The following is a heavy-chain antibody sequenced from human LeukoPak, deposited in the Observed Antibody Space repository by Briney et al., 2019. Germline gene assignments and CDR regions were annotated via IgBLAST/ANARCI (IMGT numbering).Heavy chain of an antibody. CDR2: IIPIFGTA. CDR3: ARFTCRGGSCLDY. V-gene: IGHV1-69*05. Sequence: SVKVSCKASGGTFSSYAISWVRQAPGQGLEWMGGIIPIFGTANYPQKFQGRVTITTDESTSTAYMELSSLRSEDTAVYYCARFTCRGGSCLDYWGQGTLVTVSS. J-gene: IGHJ4*02. CDR1: GGTFSSYA. D-gene: IGHD2-15*01.